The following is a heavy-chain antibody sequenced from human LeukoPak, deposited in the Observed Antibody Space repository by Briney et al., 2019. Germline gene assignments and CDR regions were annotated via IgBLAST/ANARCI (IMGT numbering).Heavy chain of an antibody. CDR1: GGSFSGYY. V-gene: IGHV4-34*01. Sequence: PSETLSLTCAVYGGSFSGYYWSWIRQPPGKGLELIGEINHSGSTNYNPSLKSRVTISVDTSKNQFSLKLSSVTAADTAVYYCAPGPYGSGSYLSWGQGTLVTVSS. CDR2: INHSGST. J-gene: IGHJ5*02. D-gene: IGHD3-10*01. CDR3: APGPYGSGSYLS.